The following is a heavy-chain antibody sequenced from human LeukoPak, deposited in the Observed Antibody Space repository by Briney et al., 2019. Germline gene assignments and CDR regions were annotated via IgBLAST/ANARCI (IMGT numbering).Heavy chain of an antibody. J-gene: IGHJ4*02. CDR1: GFTFSSYE. CDR2: ISSSGSTI. D-gene: IGHD3-9*01. CDR3: ASSSYDILTGYQRAFDY. Sequence: GGSLRLSCAASGFTFSSYEMNWVRQAPGKGLEWVSYISSSGSTIYYADSVKGRFTISRDNAKNSLYLQMNSLRAEDTAVYYCASSSYDILTGYQRAFDYWGQGTLVTVSS. V-gene: IGHV3-48*03.